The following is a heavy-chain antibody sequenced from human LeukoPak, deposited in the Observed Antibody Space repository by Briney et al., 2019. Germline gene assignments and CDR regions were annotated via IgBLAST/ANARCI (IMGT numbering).Heavy chain of an antibody. J-gene: IGHJ4*02. CDR3: ARDPIGSRWPYYFDY. V-gene: IGHV1-8*01. Sequence: ASVKVSCKASGYTFTSYDINWVRQATGQGLEWMGWMNPNSGNTGYAQKFQGRVTMTRNTSISTAYMELSSLRSEDTAAYYCARDPIGSRWPYYFDYWGQGTLVTVSS. CDR2: MNPNSGNT. D-gene: IGHD6-13*01. CDR1: GYTFTSYD.